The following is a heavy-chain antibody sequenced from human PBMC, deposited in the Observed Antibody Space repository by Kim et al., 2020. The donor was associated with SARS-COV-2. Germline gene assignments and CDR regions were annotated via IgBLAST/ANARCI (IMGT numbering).Heavy chain of an antibody. CDR3: ARESTYSSSGKDY. J-gene: IGHJ4*02. D-gene: IGHD6-13*01. Sequence: YAASGKGRFTISRDHTKNTLYLQMNSLRAEDTAVYYCARESTYSSSGKDYWGQGTLVTVSS. V-gene: IGHV3-30*01.